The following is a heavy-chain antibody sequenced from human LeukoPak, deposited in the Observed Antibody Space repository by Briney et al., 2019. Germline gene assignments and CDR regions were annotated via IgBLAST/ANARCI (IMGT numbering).Heavy chain of an antibody. J-gene: IGHJ3*01. V-gene: IGHV3-53*01. Sequence: GGSLRLSCAASGFTVSSNYMSWVRQGPGKGLEWVALIYNDGSTNYTDSVKGRFTISRDTSRNTLFLQMNSLRVEDSAMYYCVKRLTLGDLSIKGAFALWGQGTLVTVAS. CDR3: VKRLTLGDLSIKGAFAL. CDR1: GFTVSSNY. D-gene: IGHD3-16*02. CDR2: IYNDGST.